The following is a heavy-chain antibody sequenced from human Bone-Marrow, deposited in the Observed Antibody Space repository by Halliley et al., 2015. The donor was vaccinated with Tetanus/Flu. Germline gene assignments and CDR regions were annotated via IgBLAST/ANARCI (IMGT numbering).Heavy chain of an antibody. Sequence: SLRLSCAASGFTFSGSAVHWVRQASGKGLEWVGRISSTANKFATACAASLKGRFTISRLDSKNTAYLQMNSLKTEDTAVYYCTLVLPPYGMDVWGQGTTVTVSS. D-gene: IGHD2-15*01. J-gene: IGHJ6*02. CDR2: ISSTANKFAT. V-gene: IGHV3-73*01. CDR1: GFTFSGSA. CDR3: TLVLPPYGMDV.